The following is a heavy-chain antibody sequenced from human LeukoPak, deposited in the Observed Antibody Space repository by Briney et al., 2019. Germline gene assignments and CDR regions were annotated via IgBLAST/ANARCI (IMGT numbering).Heavy chain of an antibody. CDR2: ISTYNGNT. D-gene: IGHD2/OR15-2a*01. Sequence: ASLKASCKASDYTFTSDGSSWVRQAPGQGLGWMGWISTYNGNTNYAQKFRGRVTMTTDTSTSTAYMELRSLRSDDTAVYYCARDRGADSTGMDVWGQGTTVTVSS. CDR1: DYTFTSDG. J-gene: IGHJ6*02. V-gene: IGHV1-18*01. CDR3: ARDRGADSTGMDV.